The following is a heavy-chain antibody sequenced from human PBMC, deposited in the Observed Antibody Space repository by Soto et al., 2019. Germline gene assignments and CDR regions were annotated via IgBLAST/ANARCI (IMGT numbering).Heavy chain of an antibody. CDR3: AKDSYYHDTSGYYIFDY. V-gene: IGHV3-23*01. D-gene: IGHD3-22*01. Sequence: GGSLRLSCAASGFTFSTYAMAWVRQAPGKGLEWVSGVSASGLNTDYADPVKGRFYISRDNSKNTLYLQMNSLRAEDTAVYYCAKDSYYHDTSGYYIFDYWGQGTLVTVSS. CDR2: VSASGLNT. CDR1: GFTFSTYA. J-gene: IGHJ4*02.